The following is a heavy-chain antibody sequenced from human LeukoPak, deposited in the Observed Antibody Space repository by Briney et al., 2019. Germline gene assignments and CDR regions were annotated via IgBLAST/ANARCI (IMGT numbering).Heavy chain of an antibody. V-gene: IGHV1-69*05. D-gene: IGHD3-3*01. Sequence: GASVKVSCKASGGTFSSYAISWVRQAPGQGLEWMGRIIPIFGTANYAQKFQGRVTITTDESTSTAYMELSSLRSEDTAVYYCARVYTYYDFWSGYYTVAEGFDPWGQGTLVTVSS. CDR1: GGTFSSYA. J-gene: IGHJ5*02. CDR2: IIPIFGTA. CDR3: ARVYTYYDFWSGYYTVAEGFDP.